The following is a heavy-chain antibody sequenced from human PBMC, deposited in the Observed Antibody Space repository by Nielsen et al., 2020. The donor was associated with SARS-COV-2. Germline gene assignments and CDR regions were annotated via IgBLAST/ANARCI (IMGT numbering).Heavy chain of an antibody. CDR3: ARQDVNIVRGGRGMDV. CDR1: GGPISSSSYY. CDR2: IYYSGTT. V-gene: IGHV4-39*01. Sequence: SETLSLTCTVFGGPISSSSYYWGWIHQPPGKGLEWIGSIYYSGTTYHNPSLNSRVSISLDTSRNQFSLKLFSVTAAATGVYYCARQDVNIVRGGRGMDVWGRGKMVTVSS. J-gene: IGHJ6*02. D-gene: IGHD3-10*01.